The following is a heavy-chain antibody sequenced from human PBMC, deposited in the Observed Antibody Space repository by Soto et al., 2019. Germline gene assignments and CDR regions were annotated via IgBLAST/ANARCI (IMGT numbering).Heavy chain of an antibody. J-gene: IGHJ6*02. CDR2: INPNSGGT. V-gene: IGHV1-2*04. D-gene: IGHD1-20*01. CDR3: ARNRITGTTRSYYYYYGMDV. CDR1: GYTFTGYY. Sequence: ASVKVSCKASGYTFTGYYMHWVRQAPGQGLEWMGWINPNSGGTNYAQKFQGWVTMTRDTSISTAYMELSRLRSDDTAVYYCARNRITGTTRSYYYYYGMDVWGQGTTVTVSS.